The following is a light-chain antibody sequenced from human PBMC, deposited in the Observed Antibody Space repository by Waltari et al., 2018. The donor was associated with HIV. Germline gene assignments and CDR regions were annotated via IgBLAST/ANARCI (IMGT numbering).Light chain of an antibody. CDR2: SNN. V-gene: IGLV1-44*01. Sequence: QSVLIQPPSASGTPGQRVTISCSGSSSNLGSTTVNWYHQLPGTAPNLLIYSNNQRPSGVPDRFSGSKSGTSASLAISGLQSEDEADYYCAAWDDSLNGYYVFGTGTKVTVL. J-gene: IGLJ1*01. CDR3: AAWDDSLNGYYV. CDR1: SSNLGSTT.